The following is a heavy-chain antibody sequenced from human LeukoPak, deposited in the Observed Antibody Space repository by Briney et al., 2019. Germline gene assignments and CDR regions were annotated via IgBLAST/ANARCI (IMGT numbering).Heavy chain of an antibody. CDR1: GGSISSYY. V-gene: IGHV4-59*01. CDR2: NSGST. Sequence: PSETLSLTCTDSGGSISSYYWSWIRQPPGKGLEWIGYNSGSTNYNPSLKSRVTISVDTSKTQFSLKLSSVTAADTAVYYCARGTPGSSYYYSYYMDVWGKGTTVTVSS. J-gene: IGHJ6*03. D-gene: IGHD3-10*01. CDR3: ARGTPGSSYYYSYYMDV.